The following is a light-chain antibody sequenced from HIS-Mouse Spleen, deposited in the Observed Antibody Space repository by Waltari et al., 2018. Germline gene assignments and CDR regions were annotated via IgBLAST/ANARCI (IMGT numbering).Light chain of an antibody. CDR3: QQYGRSPT. V-gene: IGKV3-20*01. CDR1: QSVSSGY. CDR2: GAS. Sequence: EIVLTQSPGTLSLYPGERATLSCRASQSVSSGYLAWYQQKPGQAPRLRIYGASSRATGIPDRFSGSVSGTDFTLTISRLEPEDFAVYYCQQYGRSPTFGQGTRLEIK. J-gene: IGKJ5*01.